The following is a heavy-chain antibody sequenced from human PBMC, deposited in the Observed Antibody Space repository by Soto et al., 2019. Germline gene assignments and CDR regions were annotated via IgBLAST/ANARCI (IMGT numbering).Heavy chain of an antibody. CDR2: ISGDGINT. V-gene: IGHV3-30*03. CDR1: GFNFGFFG. Sequence: GGSLRLSCAASGFNFGFFGMHWVRQAPGKGLEWVAFISGDGINTQYADSVRGRFTLSRDYSRKTMYLQMDSLRDEDTALYYCARGNLSFDFDSWGLGTLVTAPQ. D-gene: IGHD1-26*01. CDR3: ARGNLSFDFDS. J-gene: IGHJ4*02.